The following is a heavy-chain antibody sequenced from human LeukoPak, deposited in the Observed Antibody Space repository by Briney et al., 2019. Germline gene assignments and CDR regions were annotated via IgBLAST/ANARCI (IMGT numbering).Heavy chain of an antibody. D-gene: IGHD3-22*01. CDR2: IIPIFGTA. Sequence: SVKVSCKASGGTFSSYGISWVRQAPGQGLEWMGGIIPIFGTANYAQKFQGRVTITADESTSTAYMEMSSLRSEDTAVCYCAREGSGYYDSSGYYGDAFDIWGQGTMVTVSS. CDR1: GGTFSSYG. J-gene: IGHJ3*02. V-gene: IGHV1-69*13. CDR3: AREGSGYYDSSGYYGDAFDI.